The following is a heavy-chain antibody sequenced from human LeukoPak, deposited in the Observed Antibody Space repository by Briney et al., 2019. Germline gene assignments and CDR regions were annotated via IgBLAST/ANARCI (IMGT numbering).Heavy chain of an antibody. Sequence: GGSLRLSCAASGFTFSSHGMHWVRQAPGKGLEWVAVTSYDGSTKYYADSAKGRFNISRDNSKNTLYLQMNSLRAEDTAVYYCAKDKSYSSSFNDYWGQGTLVTVSS. V-gene: IGHV3-30*18. CDR1: GFTFSSHG. CDR2: TSYDGSTK. CDR3: AKDKSYSSSFNDY. J-gene: IGHJ4*02. D-gene: IGHD6-6*01.